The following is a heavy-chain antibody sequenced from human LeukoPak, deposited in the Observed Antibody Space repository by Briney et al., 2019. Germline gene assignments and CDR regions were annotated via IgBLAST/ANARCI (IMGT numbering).Heavy chain of an antibody. J-gene: IGHJ4*02. V-gene: IGHV4-61*02. Sequence: SETLSPTCTVSGGSISSGSYYWSWIRQPAGKGLEWIGRIYTSGSTNYNPSLKSRVTISVDTSKNQFSLKLSSVTAADTAVYYCARAIVVPAASHFDYWGQGTLVTVSS. D-gene: IGHD2-2*01. CDR2: IYTSGST. CDR3: ARAIVVPAASHFDY. CDR1: GGSISSGSYY.